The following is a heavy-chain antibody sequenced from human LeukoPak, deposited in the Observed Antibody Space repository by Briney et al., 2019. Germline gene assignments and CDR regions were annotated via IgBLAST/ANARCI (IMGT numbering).Heavy chain of an antibody. J-gene: IGHJ3*02. CDR3: ARAQVDSDAFDI. V-gene: IGHV1-69*02. D-gene: IGHD5-12*01. CDR1: GGSFSSYT. CDR2: IIPILNIT. Sequence: ASVKVSCKASGGSFSSYTINWVRQAPGQGLEWMGRIIPILNITNYAQKFQGRATITADKSTSTAYMDLNSLRSEDTALYYCARAQVDSDAFDIWGQGTMVTVSS.